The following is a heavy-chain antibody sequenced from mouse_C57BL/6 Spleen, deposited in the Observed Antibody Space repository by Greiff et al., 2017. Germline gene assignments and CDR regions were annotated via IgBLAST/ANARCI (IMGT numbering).Heavy chain of an antibody. J-gene: IGHJ3*01. CDR1: GYTFTDYY. CDR3: AREAQGFAY. V-gene: IGHV1-76*01. CDR2: IYPGSGNT. Sequence: VQGVESGAELVRPGASVKLSCKASGYTFTDYYINWVKQRPGQGLEWIARIYPGSGNTYYNEKFKGKATLTAEKSSSTAYMQLSSLTSEDSAVYFCAREAQGFAYWGQGTLVTVSA.